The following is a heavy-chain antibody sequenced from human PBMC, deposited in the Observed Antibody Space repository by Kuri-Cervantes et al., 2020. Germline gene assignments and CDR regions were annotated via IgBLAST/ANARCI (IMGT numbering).Heavy chain of an antibody. CDR3: ARLGATWDDC. V-gene: IGHV3-11*04. D-gene: IGHD3-10*01. CDR1: GFTFSYAW. J-gene: IGHJ4*02. Sequence: GGSLRLSCAASGFTFSYAWMTWVRQAPGKGLEWVSYIGTTGSVIYYADVVKGRFTVPRDNAKNSVYLQMNSLRVDDTAVYYCARLGATWDDCWGQGTLVTVSS. CDR2: IGTTGSVI.